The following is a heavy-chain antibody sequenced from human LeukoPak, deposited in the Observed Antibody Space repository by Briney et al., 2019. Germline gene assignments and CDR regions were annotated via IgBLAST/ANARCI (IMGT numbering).Heavy chain of an antibody. CDR3: AREGTVRDAFDI. V-gene: IGHV3-23*01. D-gene: IGHD1/OR15-1a*01. J-gene: IGHJ3*02. Sequence: GGSLRLSCTTSGITFSHAWMSWVRQAPGKGLEWVSTIDPYGGTTHYADSVKGRFTISRDNSKSTLYLQMNTLRAEDTAVYYCAREGTVRDAFDIWGQGTMVTVSS. CDR1: GITFSHAW. CDR2: IDPYGGTT.